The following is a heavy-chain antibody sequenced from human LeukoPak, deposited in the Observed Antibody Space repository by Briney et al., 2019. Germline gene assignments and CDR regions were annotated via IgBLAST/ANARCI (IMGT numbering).Heavy chain of an antibody. CDR1: GYTLTELS. V-gene: IGHV1-24*01. D-gene: IGHD2-2*02. Sequence: GASVKVSCKVSGYTLTELSMHWVRQAPGKGLEWMGGFDPEDGETIYAQKFQGRVTMTEDTSTDTAYMELSSLRSEDTAVYYCATDLGGRYQLLYKGGYFDYWGQGTLVTVSS. CDR3: ATDLGGRYQLLYKGGYFDY. CDR2: FDPEDGET. J-gene: IGHJ4*02.